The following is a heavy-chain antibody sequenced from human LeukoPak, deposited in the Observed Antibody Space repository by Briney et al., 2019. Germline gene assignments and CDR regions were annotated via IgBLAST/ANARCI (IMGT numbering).Heavy chain of an antibody. V-gene: IGHV1-2*02. D-gene: IGHD2-2*01. Sequence: GASVKVSCTASGYTFTAYYMHWVRQAPGQGLEWMGWINPNSGGTNYAQKFQGRVTMTRDTSISTAYMELSRLRSDDTAVYYCARDRVVVPAAFDYWGQGTLVTVSS. CDR2: INPNSGGT. CDR1: GYTFTAYY. J-gene: IGHJ4*02. CDR3: ARDRVVVPAAFDY.